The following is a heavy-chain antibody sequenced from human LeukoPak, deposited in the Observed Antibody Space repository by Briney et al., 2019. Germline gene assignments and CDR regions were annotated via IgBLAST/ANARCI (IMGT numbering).Heavy chain of an antibody. Sequence: SETLSLTCTASGVSISSYDWSWIRQPAGKGLEWIGRIYTSGSTKYNPSLKSRVTMSLDTSKKQFSLKLSSVPATDTAVYYCARLTSSWYQDWYFDLWGRGTLVTVSS. J-gene: IGHJ2*01. CDR3: ARLTSSWYQDWYFDL. CDR1: GVSISSYD. V-gene: IGHV4-4*07. CDR2: IYTSGST. D-gene: IGHD6-13*01.